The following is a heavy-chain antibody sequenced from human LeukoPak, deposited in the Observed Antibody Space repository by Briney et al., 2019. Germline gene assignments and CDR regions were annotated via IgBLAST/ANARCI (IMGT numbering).Heavy chain of an antibody. CDR2: ISSSGSTI. CDR3: ARTYSAAYYYYYYYMDV. CDR1: GFTFSSYE. J-gene: IGHJ6*03. D-gene: IGHD2-15*01. Sequence: GSLRLSCAASGFTFSSYEMNWVRQAPGKGLEWVSYISSSGSTIYYADSVKGRFTISRDNAKNSLYLQMNSLRAEDTAVYYCARTYSAAYYYYYYYMDVWGKGTTVTVSS. V-gene: IGHV3-48*03.